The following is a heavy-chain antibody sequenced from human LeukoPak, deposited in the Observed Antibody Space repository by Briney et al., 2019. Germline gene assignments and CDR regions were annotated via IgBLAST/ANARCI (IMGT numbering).Heavy chain of an antibody. D-gene: IGHD6-19*01. CDR3: AKDLYINGWYYFDH. J-gene: IGHJ4*02. V-gene: IGHV3-23*01. CDR2: ISGSDGRT. Sequence: GSLRLSCAASGFTFRNYAMGWVRQAPGKGLERVSAISGSDGRTHYADSVQGRFIISRDDSKNMLHLQMDSLRAEDTAIYYCAKDLYINGWYYFDHWGQGTLVTVSS. CDR1: GFTFRNYA.